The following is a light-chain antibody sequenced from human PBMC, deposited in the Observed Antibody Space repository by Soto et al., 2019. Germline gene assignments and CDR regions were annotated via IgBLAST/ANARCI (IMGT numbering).Light chain of an antibody. CDR2: GTS. V-gene: IGKV3-15*01. Sequence: EVVMTQSPATLSVSPGERATLSCRASQGVSSNLAWYQQKPGQAPRLLTYGTSTRATGIPARFSGSGSGTEFTLTISSLQSEDFAVYYCQHYNNWPRTVGQGTKVEIK. CDR1: QGVSSN. J-gene: IGKJ1*01. CDR3: QHYNNWPRT.